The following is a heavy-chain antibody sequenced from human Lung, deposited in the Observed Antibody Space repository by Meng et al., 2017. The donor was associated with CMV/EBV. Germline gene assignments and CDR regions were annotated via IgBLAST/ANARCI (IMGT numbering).Heavy chain of an antibody. J-gene: IGHJ4*02. Sequence: TYSLNWVRQAPGQGLEWIVLIPTDTGRPTYAQDFAGRFFFSLDIAVSTAYLQINGLRADDTAVYYCARTYDHRWRNHHYLDYWGQGTLVTVSS. CDR3: ARTYDHRWRNHHYLDY. CDR1: TYS. V-gene: IGHV7-4-1*02. D-gene: IGHD3-16*02. CDR2: IPTDTGRP.